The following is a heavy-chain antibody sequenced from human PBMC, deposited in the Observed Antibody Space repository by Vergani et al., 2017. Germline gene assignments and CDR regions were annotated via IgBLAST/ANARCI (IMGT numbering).Heavy chain of an antibody. D-gene: IGHD2-2*01. CDR2: IWYDGSNK. CDR3: ARDRSTSGEVIFDD. V-gene: IGHV3-33*08. J-gene: IGHJ4*02. CDR1: GFTFSSYG. Sequence: QVQLVESGGGVVQPGRSLRLSCAASGFTFSSYGMHWVRQAPGKGLEWVAVIWYDGSNKYYADSVKGRFTISRENSKNTLYLQMNSRRAEDTAVYYCARDRSTSGEVIFDDGGQGSLVTVSS.